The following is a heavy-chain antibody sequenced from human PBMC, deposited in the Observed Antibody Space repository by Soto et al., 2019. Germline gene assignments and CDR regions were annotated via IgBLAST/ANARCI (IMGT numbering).Heavy chain of an antibody. D-gene: IGHD4-4*01. CDR1: GFTFDDYA. CDR2: ISWNSGNI. Sequence: DVQLVESGGGLVQPGRSLRLSCAASGFTFDDYAMHWVRQAPGKGLEWVSGISWNSGNIDYAGSVKGRFTISRDNAKNSLYLQMNSLRAEDTALYYCAKGPYSNYEGYYFDYWGQGTLVTVSS. V-gene: IGHV3-9*01. J-gene: IGHJ4*02. CDR3: AKGPYSNYEGYYFDY.